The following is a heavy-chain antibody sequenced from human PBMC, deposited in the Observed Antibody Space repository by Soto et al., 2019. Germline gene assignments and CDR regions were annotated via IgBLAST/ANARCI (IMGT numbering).Heavy chain of an antibody. CDR3: ARDLLPYCSGGSGCPEGGFHI. Sequence: QVQLVQSGAEVKPPGASVKVSCKTSGYTFIDYYMHWVRQAPGQGLEWMGWINPNSGDTNYAQKFEGWVTLTRDTSISTAYMELRRLRSNDTAVYFCARDLLPYCSGGSGCPEGGFHIWGQGTMVTVSS. J-gene: IGHJ3*02. CDR2: INPNSGDT. CDR1: GYTFIDYY. D-gene: IGHD2-15*01. V-gene: IGHV1-2*04.